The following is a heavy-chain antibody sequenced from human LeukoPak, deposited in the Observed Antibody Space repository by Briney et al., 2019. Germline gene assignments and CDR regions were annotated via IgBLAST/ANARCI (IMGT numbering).Heavy chain of an antibody. V-gene: IGHV4-34*01. CDR1: GGSFSGYY. CDR2: INHSGST. Sequence: PSETLSLTCAVYGGSFSGYYWSWIRQPPGKGLEWIGEINHSGSTNYNPSLKSRVTISVDTSKNQFSLKLSSMTAADTAVYYCARGVRGYGDYEVRWFDYWGQGTLVTVSS. CDR3: ARGVRGYGDYEVRWFDY. J-gene: IGHJ4*02. D-gene: IGHD4-17*01.